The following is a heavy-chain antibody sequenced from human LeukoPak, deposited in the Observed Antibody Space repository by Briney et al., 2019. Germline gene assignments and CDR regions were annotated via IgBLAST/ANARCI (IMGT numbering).Heavy chain of an antibody. CDR1: GYTFTGYY. CDR2: INPNSGGT. Sequence: GASVKVSCKASGYTFTGYYMHWVRQAPGQGLEWMGWINPNSGGTNYAQKLQGRVTMTTDTSTSTAYMELRSLRSDDTAVYYCARRGHKLGPIKDYWGQGTLVTVSS. V-gene: IGHV1-2*02. CDR3: ARRGHKLGPIKDY. J-gene: IGHJ4*02. D-gene: IGHD5-12*01.